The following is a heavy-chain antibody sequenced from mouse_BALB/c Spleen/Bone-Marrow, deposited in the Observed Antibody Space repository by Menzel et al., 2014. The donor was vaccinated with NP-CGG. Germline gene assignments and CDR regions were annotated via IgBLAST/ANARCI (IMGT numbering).Heavy chain of an antibody. J-gene: IGHJ3*01. CDR1: GYSFTGYF. V-gene: IGHV1-37*01. Sequence: VQLKESGPELVKPGASVKISCKASGYSFTGYFMNWVKRGHGKSLEWIGRINPYNGDTFYNQKFKGKATLTVDKSSSTAHMELLSLTSEDSAVYYCGRSYGYDDWFAYWGQGTLVTVSA. CDR3: GRSYGYDDWFAY. CDR2: INPYNGDT. D-gene: IGHD2-2*01.